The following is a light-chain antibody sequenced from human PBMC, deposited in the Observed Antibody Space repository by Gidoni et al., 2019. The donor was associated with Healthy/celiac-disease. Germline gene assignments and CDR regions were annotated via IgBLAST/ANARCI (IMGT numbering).Light chain of an antibody. CDR1: QSVSSSY. J-gene: IGKJ1*01. Sequence: DIVLTQSPGTLSLSPGERATLFCRARQSVSSSYLAWYQQKPGQAPRLLIYGASSRATGIPDRFSGSGSGTDFTLTISRLEPEDCAVYYCQQYGSSPWTFGQXTKVEIK. CDR2: GAS. CDR3: QQYGSSPWT. V-gene: IGKV3-20*01.